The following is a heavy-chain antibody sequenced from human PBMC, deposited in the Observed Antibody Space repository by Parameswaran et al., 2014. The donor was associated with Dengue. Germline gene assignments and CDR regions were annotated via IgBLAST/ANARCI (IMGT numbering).Heavy chain of an antibody. Sequence: WVRQAPGQGLEWMGGIIPILGTTNYAQKFQGRVTITADESTSTVYMELSSLRSEDTAVYYCARHSNYESGTYTGTYYYYYINGWGKGTTVTVSS. CDR3: ARHSNYESGTYTGTYYYYYING. D-gene: IGHD3-10*01. CDR2: IIPILGTT. J-gene: IGHJ6*03. V-gene: IGHV1-69*01.